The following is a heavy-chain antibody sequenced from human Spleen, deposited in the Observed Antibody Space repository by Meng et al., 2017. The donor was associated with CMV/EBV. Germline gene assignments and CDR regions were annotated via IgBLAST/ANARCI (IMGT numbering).Heavy chain of an antibody. V-gene: IGHV3-7*02. CDR2: IKQDGSEK. CDR3: AKKKPESHWNYEGD. CDR1: GYTFANYY. J-gene: IGHJ4*02. D-gene: IGHD1-7*01. Sequence: SCKASGYTFANYYIPWVRQAPGQGLEWMAIIKQDGSEKHYVDSVKGRFIISRDNAENSQYLQMNSLRVEDSAVYYCAKKKPESHWNYEGDWGQGTLVTVSS.